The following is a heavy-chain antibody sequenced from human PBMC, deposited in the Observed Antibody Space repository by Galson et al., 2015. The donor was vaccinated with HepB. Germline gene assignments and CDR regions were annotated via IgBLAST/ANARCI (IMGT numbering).Heavy chain of an antibody. V-gene: IGHV3-30*18. CDR2: ISYDGSNK. J-gene: IGHJ6*01. D-gene: IGHD2-8*01. Sequence: SLRLSCAASGFTFSSYGMHWVRQAPGKGLEWVAVISYDGSNKYYADSVKGRFTISRDNSKNTLYLQMNSLRAEDTAVYYCANQYCTNGVCHAANYYYYYGMDVWGQGTTVTVSS. CDR3: ANQYCTNGVCHAANYYYYYGMDV. CDR1: GFTFSSYG.